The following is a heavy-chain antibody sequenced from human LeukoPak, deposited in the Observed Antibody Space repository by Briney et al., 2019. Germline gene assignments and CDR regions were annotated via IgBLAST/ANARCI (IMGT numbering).Heavy chain of an antibody. J-gene: IGHJ4*02. CDR1: GFTFSNAW. V-gene: IGHV4-34*01. Sequence: GSLRLSCAASGFTFSNAWMSWVRQPPGKGLEWIGEINHSGSTNYNPSLKSRVTISVDTSKNQFSLKLSSVTAADTAVYYCARDYGDYTWNWDYWGQGTLVTVSS. CDR3: ARDYGDYTWNWDY. D-gene: IGHD4-17*01. CDR2: INHSGST.